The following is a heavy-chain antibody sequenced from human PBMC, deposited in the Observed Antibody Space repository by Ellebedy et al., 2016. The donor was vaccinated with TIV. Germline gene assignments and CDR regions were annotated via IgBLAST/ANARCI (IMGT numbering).Heavy chain of an antibody. V-gene: IGHV3-7*03. D-gene: IGHD4/OR15-4a*01. Sequence: GESLKISCAASGFTFNSYWMSWVRQAPGKGLEWVANINQDGSRIYYVDSVKGRFTISRDNAKNSVFLRMNTLRVEDTAVYHCARDGAYGDNSPGYYGMDVWGQGTTVTVSS. CDR3: ARDGAYGDNSPGYYGMDV. J-gene: IGHJ6*02. CDR2: INQDGSRI. CDR1: GFTFNSYW.